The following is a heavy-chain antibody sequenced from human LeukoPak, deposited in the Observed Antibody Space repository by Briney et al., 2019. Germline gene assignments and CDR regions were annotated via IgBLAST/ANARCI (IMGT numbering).Heavy chain of an antibody. CDR1: GGSFSGYY. CDR2: INHSGST. V-gene: IGHV4-34*01. Sequence: AETLSLTCAVYGGSFSGYYWSWIRQLPGKGLEWIGEINHSGSTNYNPSLKSRVTISVDTSKNEFSLKLSSVTAADTAVYYCARDSRPYSSSWYSDNWFDPWGQGTLVTVSS. CDR3: ARDSRPYSSSWYSDNWFDP. D-gene: IGHD6-13*01. J-gene: IGHJ5*02.